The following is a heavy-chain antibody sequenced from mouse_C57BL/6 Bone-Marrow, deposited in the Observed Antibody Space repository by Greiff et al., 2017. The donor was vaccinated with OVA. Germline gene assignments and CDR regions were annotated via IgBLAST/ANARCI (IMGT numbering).Heavy chain of an antibody. Sequence: VQLQQSGAELVKPGASVKLSCTASGFNIKDYYMHWVKQRTEQGLEWIGRIDPEDGETKYAPKFPGKATITADTSSNTAYLQLGSLTSEDTAVYYCARPIMIGGYFDVWGTGTTVTVSS. D-gene: IGHD2-4*01. CDR2: IDPEDGET. CDR3: ARPIMIGGYFDV. CDR1: GFNIKDYY. V-gene: IGHV14-2*01. J-gene: IGHJ1*03.